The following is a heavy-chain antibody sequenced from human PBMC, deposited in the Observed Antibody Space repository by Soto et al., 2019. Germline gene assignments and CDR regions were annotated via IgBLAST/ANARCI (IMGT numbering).Heavy chain of an antibody. CDR1: GFTFSDYY. CDR3: ESSGANYNRIDY. Sequence: PGGSLRLSCEGSGFTFSDYYISWIRQAPGKGLEWISYSSNSGTFSRYADSVKGRFSISRDNTKNLLYLQMNSLRAEDTAVYYCESSGANYNRIDYWGQGTPVTVSS. V-gene: IGHV3-11*06. CDR2: SSNSGTFS. D-gene: IGHD1-7*01. J-gene: IGHJ4*02.